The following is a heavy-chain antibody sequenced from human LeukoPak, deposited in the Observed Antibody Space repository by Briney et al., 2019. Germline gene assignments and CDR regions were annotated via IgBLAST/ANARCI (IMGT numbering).Heavy chain of an antibody. CDR3: ARDDVILWFGELSR. V-gene: IGHV4-39*07. CDR2: IYYSGST. D-gene: IGHD3-10*01. Sequence: PSETLSLTCTVSGGSISSSSYYWGWIRQPPGKGLEWIGSIYYSGSTYYNPSLKSRVTISVDTSKNQFSLKLSSVTAADTAVYYCARDDVILWFGELSRWGQGTLVTVSS. CDR1: GGSISSSSYY. J-gene: IGHJ4*02.